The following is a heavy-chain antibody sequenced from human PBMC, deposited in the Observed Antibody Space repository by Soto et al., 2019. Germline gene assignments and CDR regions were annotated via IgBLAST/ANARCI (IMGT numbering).Heavy chain of an antibody. CDR2: IYPGDSDT. J-gene: IGHJ2*01. D-gene: IGHD3-22*01. V-gene: IGHV5-51*01. Sequence: RGESLKISCKGSGYSFTSYWIGWVRQMPGKGLEWMGIIYPGDSDTRYSPSFQGQVTISADKSISPAYLQWSSLKASDTAMYYCARLYDSSGYYYWYFDLWGRGTLVTVSS. CDR1: GYSFTSYW. CDR3: ARLYDSSGYYYWYFDL.